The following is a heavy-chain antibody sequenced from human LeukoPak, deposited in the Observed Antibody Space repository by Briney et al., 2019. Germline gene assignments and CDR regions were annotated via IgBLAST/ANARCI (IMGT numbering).Heavy chain of an antibody. CDR1: GGTFSSYA. CDR3: ARGSPQGWRHFDY. CDR2: IIPIFGTA. V-gene: IGHV1-69*06. Sequence: SVKVSCKASGGTFSSYAISWVRQAPGQGLEWMGGIIPIFGTANYAQKFQGRVTITADKSTSTAYMELSSLRSEDTAVYYCARGSPQGWRHFDYWGRGTLVTVSS. D-gene: IGHD6-19*01. J-gene: IGHJ4*02.